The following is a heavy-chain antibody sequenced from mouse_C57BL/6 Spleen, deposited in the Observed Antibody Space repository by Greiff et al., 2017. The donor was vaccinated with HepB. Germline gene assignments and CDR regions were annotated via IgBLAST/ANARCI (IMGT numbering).Heavy chain of an antibody. CDR1: GYTFTSYW. CDR2: IHPNSGST. D-gene: IGHD1-1*01. V-gene: IGHV1-64*01. J-gene: IGHJ1*03. CDR3: ARDYGGSHWYFDV. Sequence: QVQLQQSGAELVKPGASVKLSCKASGYTFTSYWMHWVKQRPGQGLEWIGMIHPNSGSTNYNEKFKSKATLTVDKSSSTAYMQLSSLTSEDSAVYYCARDYGGSHWYFDVWGTGTTVTVSS.